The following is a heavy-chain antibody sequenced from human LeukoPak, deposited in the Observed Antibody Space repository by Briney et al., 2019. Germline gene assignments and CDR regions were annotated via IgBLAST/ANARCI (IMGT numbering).Heavy chain of an antibody. J-gene: IGHJ3*02. D-gene: IGHD3-22*01. CDR3: AKREAGDYYDSSGYYYLADAFDI. CDR2: ISGSGCST. CDR1: GFTFSSYA. Sequence: GGSLRLSCAASGFTFSSYAMSWVRQAPGKGLEWVSAISGSGCSTCYVDSVKGRFTISRDNSKNTLYLRMNSLRAEDTALYCCAKREAGDYYDSSGYYYLADAFDIWGQGTMVTVSS. V-gene: IGHV3-23*01.